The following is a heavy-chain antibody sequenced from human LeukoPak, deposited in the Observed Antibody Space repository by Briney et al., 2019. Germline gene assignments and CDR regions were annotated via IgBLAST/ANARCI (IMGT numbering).Heavy chain of an antibody. Sequence: SETLSLTCTVSGDSLSNYYWSWLRQPAGKGLEWLGRVYNIAGTDFNPSLKSRVAMSQDTSRNQFSLKFTSVTAADTAIYFRARHTGVYGSSSGAFDFWGRGTLVAVSS. CDR1: GDSLSNYY. CDR2: VYNIAGT. CDR3: ARHTGVYGSSSGAFDF. D-gene: IGHD5/OR15-5a*01. V-gene: IGHV4-4*07. J-gene: IGHJ2*01.